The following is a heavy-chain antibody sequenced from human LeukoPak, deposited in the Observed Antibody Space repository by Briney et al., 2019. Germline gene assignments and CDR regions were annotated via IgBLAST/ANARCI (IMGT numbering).Heavy chain of an antibody. J-gene: IGHJ4*02. V-gene: IGHV4-38-2*02. D-gene: IGHD3-22*01. CDR2: IYHSGST. CDR3: ARERGYDRDFDY. CDR1: GYSISSGYY. Sequence: PSETLSLTCTVSGYSISSGYYWGWIRQPPGKGLEWIGSIYHSGSTYYNPSLKSRVTISVDTSKNQFSLKLSSVTAADTAVYYCARERGYDRDFDYWGQGTLVTVSS.